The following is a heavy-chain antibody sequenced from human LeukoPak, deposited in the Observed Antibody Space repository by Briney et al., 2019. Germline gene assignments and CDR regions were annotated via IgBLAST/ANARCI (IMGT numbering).Heavy chain of an antibody. CDR2: IYYTET. CDR1: GGSVSNYY. Sequence: SETLSLTCTVSGGSVSNYYWSWIRQSPGKGLEWIGYIYYTETSYNPSLKSRVTISADTSKNQFSLKVASVTAADTAVYYRARGVPPFDYWGQGTLVTVSS. J-gene: IGHJ4*02. CDR3: ARGVPPFDY. D-gene: IGHD5/OR15-5a*01. V-gene: IGHV4-59*02.